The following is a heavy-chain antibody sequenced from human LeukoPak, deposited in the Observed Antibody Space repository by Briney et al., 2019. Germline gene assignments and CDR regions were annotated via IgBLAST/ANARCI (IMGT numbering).Heavy chain of an antibody. CDR2: MSHSGST. J-gene: IGHJ3*01. V-gene: IGHV4-30-2*01. CDR1: GGSIGSGDYS. Sequence: SQTLSLTCTVSGGSIGSGDYSWSWIRQPPGKGLEWIGYMSHSGSTSYNPSLKSRVTISVDRSRNQFSLKVNSVTAADTAVYYCARPAYTAAYDLWGQGTMVTVSS. D-gene: IGHD3-16*01. CDR3: ARPAYTAAYDL.